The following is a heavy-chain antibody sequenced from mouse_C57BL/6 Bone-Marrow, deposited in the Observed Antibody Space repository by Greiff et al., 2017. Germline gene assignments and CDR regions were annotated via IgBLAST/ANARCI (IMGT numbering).Heavy chain of an antibody. Sequence: EVKLVESGGGLVKPGGSLKLSCAASGFTFSSYAMSWVRQTPEKRLEWVAYISSGGDYIYYADTVKGRFTISRDNARNTLYLQMSSLKSEDTAMYYSVTTVVDYAMDYWGQGTSVTVSS. D-gene: IGHD1-1*01. CDR2: ISSGGDYI. CDR1: GFTFSSYA. V-gene: IGHV5-9-1*02. CDR3: VTTVVDYAMDY. J-gene: IGHJ4*01.